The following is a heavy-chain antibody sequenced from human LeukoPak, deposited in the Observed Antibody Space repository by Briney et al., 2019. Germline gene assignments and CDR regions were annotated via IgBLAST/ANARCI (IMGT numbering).Heavy chain of an antibody. V-gene: IGHV3-53*01. CDR2: IYSGGST. D-gene: IGHD6-13*01. CDR3: ARSPRGSGYSSSRYWYFDL. J-gene: IGHJ2*01. CDR1: GVTVSSNY. Sequence: GGSLRLSCAASGVTVSSNYMTWVRQAPGKGLEWVSVIYSGGSTYYADSVKGRFTISRDNSKNTLYLQMNSLRAEDTAVYYCARSPRGSGYSSSRYWYFDLWGRGTLVTVSS.